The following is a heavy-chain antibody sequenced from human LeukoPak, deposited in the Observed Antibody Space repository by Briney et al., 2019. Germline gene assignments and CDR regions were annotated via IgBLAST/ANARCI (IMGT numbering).Heavy chain of an antibody. Sequence: GGSLRLSCAASGFTFSSPWMSWVRQAPGKGLEWVANIKQDGAEKYYVDSVKGRFTISRDNSKNSLYLQMIGLRAEDTAVYYCAKWGVTTLDYWGQGTLVTVSS. J-gene: IGHJ4*02. CDR1: GFTFSSPW. CDR3: AKWGVTTLDY. D-gene: IGHD3-16*01. CDR2: IKQDGAEK. V-gene: IGHV3-7*03.